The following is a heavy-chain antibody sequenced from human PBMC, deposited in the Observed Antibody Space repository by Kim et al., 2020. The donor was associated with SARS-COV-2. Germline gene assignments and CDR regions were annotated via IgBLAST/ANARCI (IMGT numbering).Heavy chain of an antibody. D-gene: IGHD3-10*01. CDR1: GGSISSGDYY. CDR2: IYYSGST. J-gene: IGHJ6*02. Sequence: SETLSLTCTVSGGSISSGDYYWSWIRQPPGKGLEWIGYIYYSGSTYYNPSLKSRVTISVDTSKNQFSLKLSSVTAADTAVYYCAREGRGVSGCGMDVWGQGTTVTVSS. CDR3: AREGRGVSGCGMDV. V-gene: IGHV4-30-4*01.